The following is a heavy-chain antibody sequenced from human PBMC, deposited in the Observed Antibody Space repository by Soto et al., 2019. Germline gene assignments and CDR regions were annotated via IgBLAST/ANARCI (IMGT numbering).Heavy chain of an antibody. V-gene: IGHV3-48*04. Sequence: GGSLRLSCAASGFTFSSYSMNWVRQAPGKGLEWVSYISSSSSTIYYADSVKGRFTISRDNAKNSLYLQMNSLRAEDTAVYYCARDSGSSSWYENDAFDIWGQGTMVTVSS. CDR2: ISSSSSTI. CDR1: GFTFSSYS. D-gene: IGHD6-13*01. CDR3: ARDSGSSSWYENDAFDI. J-gene: IGHJ3*02.